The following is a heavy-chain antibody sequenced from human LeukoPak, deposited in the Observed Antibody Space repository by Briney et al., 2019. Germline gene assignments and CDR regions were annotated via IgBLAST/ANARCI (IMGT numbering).Heavy chain of an antibody. CDR2: MNSDGSSI. CDR1: GFTFSNYW. D-gene: IGHD6-13*01. Sequence: PGGSLRLSCAASGFTFSNYWMHWVRQAPGTGLVWVSRMNSDGSSIIYADSVKGRFTISRDNAKNTLYLQMNSLRAEDTAVYYCTSSSWYGGWFNYWGQGALVTVSS. V-gene: IGHV3-74*01. CDR3: TSSSWYGGWFNY. J-gene: IGHJ4*02.